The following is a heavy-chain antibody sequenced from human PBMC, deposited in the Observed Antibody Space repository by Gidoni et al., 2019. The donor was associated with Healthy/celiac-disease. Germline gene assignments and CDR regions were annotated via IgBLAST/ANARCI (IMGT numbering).Heavy chain of an antibody. D-gene: IGHD4-17*01. CDR1: GFPFSNYA. CDR2: ISENGDAR. Sequence: EVQVLESGGGLVQPGGSLRLPGATSGFPFSNYAMNWVPQVPGKGLEWVSTISENGDARHYADSVEGRFIISRDNSENTLYLQMNSLRAEDTAIYYCAKRPTGFSWFDTWGQGTLVTVSS. V-gene: IGHV3-23*01. CDR3: AKRPTGFSWFDT. J-gene: IGHJ5*02.